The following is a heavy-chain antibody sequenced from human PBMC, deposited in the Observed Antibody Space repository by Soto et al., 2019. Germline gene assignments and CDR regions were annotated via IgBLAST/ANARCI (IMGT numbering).Heavy chain of an antibody. V-gene: IGHV3-15*07. CDR2: IKSKTDGGTT. D-gene: IGHD3-16*01. CDR3: TTMFIITFGGPRSRNDY. CDR1: GFTFSNAW. Sequence: PGGSLRLSCAASGFTFSNAWMNWVRQAPGKGLEWVGRIKSKTDGGTTDYAAPVKGRFTISRDDSKNTLYMQMNSLKTEDTAVYYCTTMFIITFGGPRSRNDYWGQGTLVTVSS. J-gene: IGHJ4*02.